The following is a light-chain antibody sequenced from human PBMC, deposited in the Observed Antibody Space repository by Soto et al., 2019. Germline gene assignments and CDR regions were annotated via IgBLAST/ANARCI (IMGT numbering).Light chain of an antibody. CDR3: QQSYSFPRT. V-gene: IGKV1-39*01. J-gene: IGKJ1*01. CDR1: QSISEY. Sequence: IQMTQSPSSLSASVGDTVTFTCRASQSISEYLNWYQQKPGKAPRLLIYAASNLDNGVPSRFSGSGSGTTFTLTNRSLQPEDFATYYCQQSYSFPRTCGQGTKV. CDR2: AAS.